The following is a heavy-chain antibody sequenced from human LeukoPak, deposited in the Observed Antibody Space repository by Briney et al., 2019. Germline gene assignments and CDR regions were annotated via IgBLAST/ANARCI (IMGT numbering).Heavy chain of an antibody. V-gene: IGHV6-1*01. D-gene: IGHD6-19*01. CDR2: TYYRSKWYN. Sequence: SQTLSLTCSISGDSVSSDTAAWNWIRQSPSRGLEWLERTYYRSKWYNDYAVSVRSRITIDPDTSKNQFSLQLNSVTPEDTAVYYCARTGIRWRTIAVTGSYFDYWGRGTLVTVSS. CDR1: GDSVSSDTAA. CDR3: ARTGIRWRTIAVTGSYFDY. J-gene: IGHJ4*02.